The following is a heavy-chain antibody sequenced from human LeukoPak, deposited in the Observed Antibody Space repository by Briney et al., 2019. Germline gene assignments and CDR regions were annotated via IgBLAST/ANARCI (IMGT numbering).Heavy chain of an antibody. CDR3: ARGFTNYYDSSGYY. Sequence: GASVKVSCKASGYTFTSYGISWVRQAPGQGLEWMGWISAYNGNTNYAQKLQGRVTMTTDTSTSTAYMELRSLRSDDTAVYHCARGFTNYYDSSGYYWGQGTLVTVSS. J-gene: IGHJ4*02. CDR2: ISAYNGNT. CDR1: GYTFTSYG. D-gene: IGHD3-22*01. V-gene: IGHV1-18*01.